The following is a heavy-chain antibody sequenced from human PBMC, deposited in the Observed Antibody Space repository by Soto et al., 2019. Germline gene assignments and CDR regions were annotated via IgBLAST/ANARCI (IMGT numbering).Heavy chain of an antibody. CDR3: VREYYSTTPWIDY. CDR2: VHPYEGTT. D-gene: IGHD2-15*01. CDR1: GFTFTSYP. V-gene: IGHV1-18*04. Sequence: ASVKVSCKTSGFTFTSYPFSWVRQVPGQGLEWLAWVHPYEGTTKVAHQFRDRLTVTTDTSAATVFMELTRLTSDDTAVYFCVREYYSTTPWIDYWGQGTLVTVSS. J-gene: IGHJ4*02.